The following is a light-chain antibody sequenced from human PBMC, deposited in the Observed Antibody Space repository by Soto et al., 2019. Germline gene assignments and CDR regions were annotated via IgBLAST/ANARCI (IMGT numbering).Light chain of an antibody. CDR2: FAS. CDR3: QKYSTVPAT. J-gene: IGKJ5*01. Sequence: DIQMTQSPPSLSASVGDRVTITCRASQGIGSSLAWYQQKPGTVPKLLIYFASTLQSGVPSRFSGSGSGTDFTLTSSSLQPEDVAAYYCQKYSTVPATFGQGTRLEIK. V-gene: IGKV1-27*01. CDR1: QGIGSS.